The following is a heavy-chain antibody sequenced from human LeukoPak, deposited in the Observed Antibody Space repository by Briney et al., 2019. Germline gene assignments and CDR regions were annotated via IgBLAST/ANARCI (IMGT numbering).Heavy chain of an antibody. J-gene: IGHJ4*02. CDR3: ARALGPDFDY. V-gene: IGHV4-4*02. CDR2: IYHSGST. Sequence: SETLSLTCAVSGVSISSSNWWSWVRQTPGKGLEWIGEIYHSGSTNYNPSLKSRVTISVDKSENQFSLKLTSVTAADTAVYYCARALGPDFDYWGQGTLVTVSS. CDR1: GVSISSSNW.